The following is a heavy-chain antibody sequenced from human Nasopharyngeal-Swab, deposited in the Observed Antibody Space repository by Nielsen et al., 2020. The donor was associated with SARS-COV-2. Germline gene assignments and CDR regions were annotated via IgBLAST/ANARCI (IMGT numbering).Heavy chain of an antibody. CDR2: IIPILGIA. Sequence: VKVSCKASGGTFSSYAISWVRQAPGQGLEWMGGIIPILGIANYAQKFQGRVTITADKSTSTAYMELSSLRSEDTAVYYCASGASFLEWFAAPPYYYGMDVWGQGTTVTVSS. J-gene: IGHJ6*02. CDR3: ASGASFLEWFAAPPYYYGMDV. V-gene: IGHV1-69*10. D-gene: IGHD3-3*01. CDR1: GGTFSSYA.